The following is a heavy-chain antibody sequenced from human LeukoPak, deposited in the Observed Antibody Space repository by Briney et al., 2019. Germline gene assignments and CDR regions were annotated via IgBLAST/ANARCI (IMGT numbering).Heavy chain of an antibody. CDR1: AYDFTGYY. Sequence: ASVKVSCKVVAYDFTGYYIHWVRQAPGQGPEWMGRLNPNTGHAVYAFKFQGRVTITRDTSSSTAYMEVTRLTSNDTALYYCAKDRDGADRIILWGQGTLVTVSS. CDR2: LNPNTGHA. CDR3: AKDRDGADRIIL. J-gene: IGHJ4*02. D-gene: IGHD5-24*01. V-gene: IGHV1-2*06.